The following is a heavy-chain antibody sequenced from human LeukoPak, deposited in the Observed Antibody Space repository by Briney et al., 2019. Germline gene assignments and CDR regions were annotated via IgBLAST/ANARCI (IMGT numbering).Heavy chain of an antibody. V-gene: IGHV3-64*01. J-gene: IGHJ4*02. CDR1: GFTFSSYA. D-gene: IGHD3-22*01. CDR3: ARVAMIVAKPYDN. Sequence: GGSLRLSCAASGFTFSSYAMHWVRQAPGKGLEYVSAISSNGGSTYYANSVKGRFTISRDNSKNTLYLQMGSLRAEDMAVYYCARVAMIVAKPYDNWGQGTLVTVSS. CDR2: ISSNGGST.